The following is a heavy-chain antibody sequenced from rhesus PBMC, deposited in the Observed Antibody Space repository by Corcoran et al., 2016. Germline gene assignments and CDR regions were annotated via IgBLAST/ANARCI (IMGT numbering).Heavy chain of an antibody. CDR1: GFSLSTSGMG. Sequence: QVTLKESGPALVKPTQTLTLTCTFSGFSLSTSGMGVGWIRQPPGKPLEWLAHIFWDDDKRYSTSLKSRLTISKDTSKNKVVLTMTNMDPVDTATYYCARRLRLTRAFDFWGQGLRVTVSS. CDR3: ARRLRLTRAFDF. J-gene: IGHJ3*01. V-gene: IGHV2-1*01. CDR2: IFWDDDK. D-gene: IGHD2-15*01.